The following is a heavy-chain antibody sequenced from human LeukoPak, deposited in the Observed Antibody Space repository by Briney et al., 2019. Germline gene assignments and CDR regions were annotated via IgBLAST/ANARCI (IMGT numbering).Heavy chain of an antibody. Sequence: SEPLSLTCTVSGHSISSHYWSWLRQPPGKGLEWVGYIYYSGSTNYNPSLRSRVTISVGNSTNHFSLTLSSATAAGTALDYCARAGYYYYGMDVWGQGTTGTVS. CDR1: GHSISSHY. J-gene: IGHJ6*02. CDR3: ARAGYYYYGMDV. D-gene: IGHD1-14*01. CDR2: IYYSGST. V-gene: IGHV4-59*11.